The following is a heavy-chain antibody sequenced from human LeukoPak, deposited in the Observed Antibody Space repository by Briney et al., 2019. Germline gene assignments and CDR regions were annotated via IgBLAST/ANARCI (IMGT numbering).Heavy chain of an antibody. CDR1: GCTFTGYY. CDR2: INPNSGGT. D-gene: IGHD3-3*01. Sequence: ASVKVSCMASGCTFTGYYMHWVRPAPGRGRAWMGWINPNSGGTNYAQKFQGRVTMTRDTSISTAYMELSRLRSDDTAVYYCARLDDSFMDVWGQGTTVTVSS. J-gene: IGHJ6*02. V-gene: IGHV1-2*02. CDR3: ARLDDSFMDV.